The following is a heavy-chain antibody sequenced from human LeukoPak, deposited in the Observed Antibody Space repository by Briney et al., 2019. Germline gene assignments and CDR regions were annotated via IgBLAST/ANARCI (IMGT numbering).Heavy chain of an antibody. CDR3: ARDGTFPTVAGLDY. D-gene: IGHD6-19*01. J-gene: IGHJ4*02. CDR1: GGTFSSYA. Sequence: ASVKVSCKASGGTFSSYAISWVRQAPGQGLEWMGWINPNSGGTNYAQKFQGRVTMTRDTSISTAYMELSRLRSDDTAVYYCARDGTFPTVAGLDYWGQGTLVTVSS. CDR2: INPNSGGT. V-gene: IGHV1-2*02.